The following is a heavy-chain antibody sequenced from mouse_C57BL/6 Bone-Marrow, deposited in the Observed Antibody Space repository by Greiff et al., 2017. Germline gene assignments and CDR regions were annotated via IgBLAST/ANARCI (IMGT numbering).Heavy chain of an antibody. CDR3: ARLGIPSYYGSSQYYFDY. CDR2: IWWDDDK. J-gene: IGHJ2*01. Sequence: QVTLKVSGPGILQPSQTLSLTCSFSGFSLSTFGMGVGGIRQPSGKGLEWLAHIWWDDDKSYNPALKSRLTLSKDTSKNLVFLKIANVVTADTATYYCARLGIPSYYGSSQYYFDYWGQGTTLTVSS. V-gene: IGHV8-8*01. CDR1: GFSLSTFGMG. D-gene: IGHD1-1*01.